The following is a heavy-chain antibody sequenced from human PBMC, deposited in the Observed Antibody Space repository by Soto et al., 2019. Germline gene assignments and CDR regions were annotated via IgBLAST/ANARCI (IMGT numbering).Heavy chain of an antibody. J-gene: IGHJ4*02. CDR1: GFSISDCS. Sequence: EVQLVESGGGLVQPGGSLRLSCAASGFSISDCSMNWVRRAPGKGLEWISYISTNNDAIYYADSVKDRFTISRDNVKNSLYLQMNSLRAEDSALYYCASVLGSRRSGSYPSYWGQGTLVTVSS. D-gene: IGHD3-10*01. CDR2: ISTNNDAI. V-gene: IGHV3-48*01. CDR3: ASVLGSRRSGSYPSY.